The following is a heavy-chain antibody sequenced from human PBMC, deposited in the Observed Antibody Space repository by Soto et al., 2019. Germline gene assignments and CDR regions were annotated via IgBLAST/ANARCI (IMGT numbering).Heavy chain of an antibody. CDR2: ISSNGGST. CDR3: VKAGSARNYGYSIFDD. CDR1: GFTFSDYA. Sequence: GGSLRLSCSASGFTFSDYAMHWVRQAPGKGLEYVSAISSNGGSTYYADSVKGRFTFSRDNSKDILYLQMGSLRAEDTAVYYCVKAGSARNYGYSIFDDWGQGTLVTVSS. V-gene: IGHV3-64D*08. D-gene: IGHD4-4*01. J-gene: IGHJ4*02.